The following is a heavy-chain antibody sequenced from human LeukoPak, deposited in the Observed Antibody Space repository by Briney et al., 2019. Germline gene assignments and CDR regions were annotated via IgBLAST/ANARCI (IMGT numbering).Heavy chain of an antibody. Sequence: GGSLRLSCAASGFTFSNYMMHWVRQAPGKGLEWVSVIYSGGSTYYADSVKGRFTISRDNSKNTLYLQMNSLRAEDTAVYFCARLILWETSNAFDIWGQGTMVTVSS. V-gene: IGHV3-53*01. D-gene: IGHD1-26*01. CDR1: GFTFSNYM. CDR2: IYSGGST. CDR3: ARLILWETSNAFDI. J-gene: IGHJ3*02.